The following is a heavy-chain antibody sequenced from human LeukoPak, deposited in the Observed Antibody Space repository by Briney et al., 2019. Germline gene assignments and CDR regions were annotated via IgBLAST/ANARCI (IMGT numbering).Heavy chain of an antibody. CDR2: ISTSSIYI. V-gene: IGHV3-21*01. J-gene: IGHJ4*02. Sequence: GGSLRLSCAGTGFKFSSYSMSWVRQAPGKGLEWVSLISTSSIYIYYGDSVKGRFTVSRDNARNSLTLEMDSLGVEDTAVCFCARSELGATMHYFDSWGQGTLVTVSS. CDR1: GFKFSSYS. CDR3: ARSELGATMHYFDS. D-gene: IGHD1-26*01.